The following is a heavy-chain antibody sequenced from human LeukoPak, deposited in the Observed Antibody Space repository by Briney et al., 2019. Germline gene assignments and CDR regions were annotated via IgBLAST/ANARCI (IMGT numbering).Heavy chain of an antibody. CDR1: GFTFSSYA. V-gene: IGHV3-7*03. Sequence: GGSLRLSCAASGFTFSSYAMSWVRQAPGKGLEWVANIKTDGSEKYYVDSVKGRFTISRDNAKNSLYLQMNSLRAEDTAVYYCARDYTGYFPWGQGTLVIVSS. CDR2: IKTDGSEK. CDR3: ARDYTGYFP. J-gene: IGHJ5*02. D-gene: IGHD3-9*01.